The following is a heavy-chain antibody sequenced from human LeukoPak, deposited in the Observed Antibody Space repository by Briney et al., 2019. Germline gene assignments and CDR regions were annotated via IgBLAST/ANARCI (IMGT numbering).Heavy chain of an antibody. V-gene: IGHV1-18*01. J-gene: IGHJ4*02. CDR2: ISAYNGNT. D-gene: IGHD3-10*01. CDR3: ARGYFKPGYFDY. CDR1: GYTFTSYG. Sequence: ASVKVSCKASGYTFTSYGISWVRQAPGQGPEWMGRISAYNGNTNYAQKLQGRVTMTTDTSTSTAYMELRSLRSDDTAVYYCARGYFKPGYFDYWGQGTLVTVSS.